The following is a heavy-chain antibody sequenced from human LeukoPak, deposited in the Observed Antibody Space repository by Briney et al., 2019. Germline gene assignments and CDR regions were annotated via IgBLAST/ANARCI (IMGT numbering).Heavy chain of an antibody. V-gene: IGHV3-30*14. J-gene: IGHJ3*02. D-gene: IGHD4-17*01. Sequence: GGSLRLSCAASGFTFSSYAMHWVRQAPGKGLEWVAVISYDGSNKYYADSVKGRFTISRDNSKNTLYLQMNSLRAEDTAVYYCARDGPYGDWDAFDIWGQGTMVTVSS. CDR1: GFTFSSYA. CDR3: ARDGPYGDWDAFDI. CDR2: ISYDGSNK.